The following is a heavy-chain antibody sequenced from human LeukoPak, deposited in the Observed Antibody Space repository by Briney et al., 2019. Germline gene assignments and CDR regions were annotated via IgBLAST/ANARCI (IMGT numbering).Heavy chain of an antibody. D-gene: IGHD1-1*01. Sequence: GGSLRLSCAVSGFTFSSYWMHWVRQAPGKGLVWVSRIDRDGSRINYADSVKGRFTISRDNAKNTLHLQMNSLRAEDTAVYYCAAGPAGNGHLSSYWGQGTRVTVSS. CDR2: IDRDGSRI. V-gene: IGHV3-74*01. J-gene: IGHJ4*02. CDR3: AAGPAGNGHLSSY. CDR1: GFTFSSYW.